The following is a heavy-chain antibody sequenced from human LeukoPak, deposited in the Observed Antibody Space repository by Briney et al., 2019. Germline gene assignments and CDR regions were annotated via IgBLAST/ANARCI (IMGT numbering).Heavy chain of an antibody. D-gene: IGHD3-10*01. J-gene: IGHJ5*01. CDR1: GFSFSRYW. CDR3: AKEGAYPIITYDS. Sequence: GGSLRLSCAASGFSFSRYWMNWVRQAPGKGLEWVANIKGDGIEKNCVDPVRGRFSISRDTAMNSLYLQMDSLRAEDTAVYYCAKEGAYPIITYDSWGQGALVTVSS. CDR2: IKGDGIEK. V-gene: IGHV3-7*01.